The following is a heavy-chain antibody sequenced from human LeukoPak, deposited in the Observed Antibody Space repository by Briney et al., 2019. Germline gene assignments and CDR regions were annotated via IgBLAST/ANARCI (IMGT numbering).Heavy chain of an antibody. CDR1: GYTFTNYP. D-gene: IGHD3-3*01. V-gene: IGHV7-4-1*02. CDR2: INTNTGNP. Sequence: ASVKVSCKASGYTFTNYPMNWVRQAPGQGLEWMGWINTNTGNPAYVQGFTGRFVFSLDTSVSTAYLQISSLKAEDTAVYYCARGGWGYDFWSGYYDRSWFDPWGQGTLVTVSS. CDR3: ARGGWGYDFWSGYYDRSWFDP. J-gene: IGHJ5*02.